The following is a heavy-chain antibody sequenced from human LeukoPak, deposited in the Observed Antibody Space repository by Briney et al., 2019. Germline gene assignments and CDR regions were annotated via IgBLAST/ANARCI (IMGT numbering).Heavy chain of an antibody. Sequence: SETLSLTCTVSGGSISSSSYYWGWIRQPPGKGLEWIGDIYFSGSTNYNPPLKSRVTISVDTSKNQFSLKLTSVTAADTAVYYCARDLYPHYTSSPDAFDIWGQGTMVTVSS. J-gene: IGHJ3*02. CDR1: GGSISSSSYY. CDR3: ARDLYPHYTSSPDAFDI. V-gene: IGHV4-39*07. D-gene: IGHD6-13*01. CDR2: IYFSGST.